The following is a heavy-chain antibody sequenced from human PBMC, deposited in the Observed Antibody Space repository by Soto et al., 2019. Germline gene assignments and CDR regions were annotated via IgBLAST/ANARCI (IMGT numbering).Heavy chain of an antibody. J-gene: IGHJ4*02. Sequence: PSETLSLTCAVYGGSFSGYYWTCIRQPPGTGLEWIGEINHSGSTNYNPSLKSRVTISVDTSKNQFSLKLSSVTAADTAVYYCARSPPYYDILTGYYPYYFDYWGQGTLVTVSS. D-gene: IGHD3-9*01. V-gene: IGHV4-34*01. CDR3: ARSPPYYDILTGYYPYYFDY. CDR1: GGSFSGYY. CDR2: INHSGST.